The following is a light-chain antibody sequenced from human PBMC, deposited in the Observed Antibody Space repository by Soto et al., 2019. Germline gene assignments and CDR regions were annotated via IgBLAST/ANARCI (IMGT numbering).Light chain of an antibody. Sequence: DIVLTQSPATLSLSPGERATLSCRASQSVSSSYLAWYQQKPGQAPRLLIYGASSRATGIPDRFSGSGSGTDFTLTISRLEPEDFAVYYCQQYGSSPRGTFGQGTKVDIK. CDR3: QQYGSSPRGT. CDR1: QSVSSSY. V-gene: IGKV3-20*01. CDR2: GAS. J-gene: IGKJ1*01.